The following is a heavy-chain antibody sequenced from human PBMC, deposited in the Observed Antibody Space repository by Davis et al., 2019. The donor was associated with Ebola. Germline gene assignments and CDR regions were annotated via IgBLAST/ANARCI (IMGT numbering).Heavy chain of an antibody. J-gene: IGHJ4*02. D-gene: IGHD4-17*01. CDR1: GFTFSSYG. Sequence: GESLKISCAASGFTFSSYGFHWVRQAPGKGLEWVAYIRNDGSDKYYADSVKGRFTVSRDNSKNTLYLQMNSLRDEDTAVYYCAKDLSYGDYNYWGQGTLVTVSS. CDR2: IRNDGSDK. CDR3: AKDLSYGDYNY. V-gene: IGHV3-30*02.